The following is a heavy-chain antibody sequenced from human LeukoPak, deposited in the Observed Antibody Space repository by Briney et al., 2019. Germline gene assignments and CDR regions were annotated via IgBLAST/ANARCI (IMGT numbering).Heavy chain of an antibody. V-gene: IGHV3-23*01. CDR1: GFSFSRFA. CDR2: ISDSGGRI. J-gene: IGHJ4*02. D-gene: IGHD3-22*01. Sequence: GGSLRLSCVASGFSFSRFAMSWVSQAPGKGLEWVSAISDSGGRINYADSVKGRFTISRDNSKNTVYLQMNSLRAEDTAVYYCAKRTWDSSAWYFFDYWGQGTLVTVSS. CDR3: AKRTWDSSAWYFFDY.